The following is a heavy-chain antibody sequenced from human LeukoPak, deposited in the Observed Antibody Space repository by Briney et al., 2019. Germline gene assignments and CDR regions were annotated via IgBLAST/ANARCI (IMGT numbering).Heavy chain of an antibody. CDR1: GFTFSNYG. CDR2: VRYDGSNK. J-gene: IGHJ4*02. D-gene: IGHD1-26*01. Sequence: SGGSLGLSCAASGFTFSNYGMHWVRQAPGKELEWVAFVRYDGSNKYYADSVKGRFTISRDNSKNTLYLQMNSLRPEDTAVYYCAKQSGFDYWGQGTLVTVSS. CDR3: AKQSGFDY. V-gene: IGHV3-30*02.